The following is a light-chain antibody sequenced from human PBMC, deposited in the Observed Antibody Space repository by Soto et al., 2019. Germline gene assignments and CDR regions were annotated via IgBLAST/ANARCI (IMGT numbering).Light chain of an antibody. V-gene: IGLV1-44*01. CDR3: AAWDDSLNGYV. CDR2: SNN. Sequence: QSVLTQPPSASGTPGQRVTISCSGSSSNIGSNTVNWYQQLPGTAPKLLIYSNNQRPSGVPDRFSGSKSGTSASLAISGLQSEDEADYSCAAWDDSLNGYVFGPGT. J-gene: IGLJ1*01. CDR1: SSNIGSNT.